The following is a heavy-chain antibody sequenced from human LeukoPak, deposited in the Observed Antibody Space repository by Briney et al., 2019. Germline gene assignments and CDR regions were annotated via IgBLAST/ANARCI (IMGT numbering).Heavy chain of an antibody. CDR3: AKVEMAVISNPTAFDI. Sequence: GGSLRLSCAASGFTFSSYAMSWVRQAPGKGLEWVSAISGSGGSTYYADSVKGRFTISRDNAKNSLYLQMNSLRAEDTALYYCAKVEMAVISNPTAFDIWGQGTMVTVSS. D-gene: IGHD5-24*01. CDR2: ISGSGGST. CDR1: GFTFSSYA. V-gene: IGHV3-23*01. J-gene: IGHJ3*02.